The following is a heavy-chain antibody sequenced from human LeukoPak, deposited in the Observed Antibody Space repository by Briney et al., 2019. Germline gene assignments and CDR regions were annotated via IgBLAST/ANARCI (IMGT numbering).Heavy chain of an antibody. V-gene: IGHV3-21*01. CDR1: GFTFSSYW. CDR2: ISTSSSYI. D-gene: IGHD4-23*01. CDR3: ARDGDTVLTRGYYYYMDV. J-gene: IGHJ6*03. Sequence: GGSLRLSCAASGFTFSSYWMNWVRQAPGKGLEWVSSISTSSSYIYYADSVKGRFTISRDNAKKSLYLQMNSLRAEDTAVYYCARDGDTVLTRGYYYYMDVWGKGTTVTVSS.